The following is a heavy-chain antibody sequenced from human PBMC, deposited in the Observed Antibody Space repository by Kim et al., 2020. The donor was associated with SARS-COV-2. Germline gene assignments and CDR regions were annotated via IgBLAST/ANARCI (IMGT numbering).Heavy chain of an antibody. Sequence: NDHPSLKSRVTISVDTSKNQFSLKLSSVTAADTAVYYCARQYSSSGFDYWGQGTLVTVSS. CDR3: ARQYSSSGFDY. V-gene: IGHV4-34*01. J-gene: IGHJ4*02. D-gene: IGHD6-13*01.